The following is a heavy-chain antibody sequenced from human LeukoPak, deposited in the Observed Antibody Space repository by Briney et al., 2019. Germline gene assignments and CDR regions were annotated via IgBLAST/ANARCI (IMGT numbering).Heavy chain of an antibody. CDR3: ARGPSTVTRLPSDY. D-gene: IGHD4-17*01. J-gene: IGHJ4*02. CDR2: INPNSGGT. V-gene: IGHV1-2*04. CDR1: GYTFTGYY. Sequence: ASVKVSCKASGYTFTGYYMHWVRQAPGQGLEWMGWINPNSGGTNYAQKFQGWVTMTRDTSISTAYMELSRLRSDDTAVYYCARGPSTVTRLPSDYWGQGTLVTVSS.